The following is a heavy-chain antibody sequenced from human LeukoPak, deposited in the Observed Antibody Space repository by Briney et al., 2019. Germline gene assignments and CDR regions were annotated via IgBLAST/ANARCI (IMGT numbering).Heavy chain of an antibody. Sequence: PGGSLRLSCAASGFTFSSYGMHWVRQAPGKGLEWVAFIRYDGSNKYYADSVKGRFTISRDNSKNTLYLQMNSLRAEDTAVYYCAKAIAVVPLNSRGGSVTPHWGQGTLVTVSS. CDR3: AKAIAVVPLNSRGGSVTPH. J-gene: IGHJ4*02. V-gene: IGHV3-30*02. D-gene: IGHD6-19*01. CDR2: IRYDGSNK. CDR1: GFTFSSYG.